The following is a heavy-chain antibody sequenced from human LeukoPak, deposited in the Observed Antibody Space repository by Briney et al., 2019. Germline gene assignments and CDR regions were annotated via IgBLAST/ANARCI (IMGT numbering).Heavy chain of an antibody. J-gene: IGHJ6*03. CDR2: INWNGGNT. CDR3: ARVLSVSYGFTTYYYYMDV. V-gene: IGHV3-20*04. CDR1: GFTFDDYG. Sequence: GGSLRLSCAASGFTFDDYGMSWVRQAPGKRLEWVSGINWNGGNTGYADSVKGRFTISRDNSKNTLYLQMNSLRAEDTAVYYCARVLSVSYGFTTYYYYMDVWGKGTTVTISS. D-gene: IGHD5-18*01.